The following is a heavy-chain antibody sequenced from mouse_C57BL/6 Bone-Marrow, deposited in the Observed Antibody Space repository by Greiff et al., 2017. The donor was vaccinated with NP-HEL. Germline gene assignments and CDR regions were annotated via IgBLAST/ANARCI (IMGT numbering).Heavy chain of an antibody. CDR2: ICSGSSTI. J-gene: IGHJ3*01. V-gene: IGHV5-17*01. Sequence: EVKLVESGGGLVKPGGSLKLSCAASGFTFSDYGMHWVRPAPEKGLEWVAYICSGSSTIYYADTVKGRFTISRDNAKNTHFLQMTSLRAEDTAMYYGARDGYLAYWGQGTLVTVSA. CDR1: GFTFSDYG. D-gene: IGHD2-3*01. CDR3: ARDGYLAY.